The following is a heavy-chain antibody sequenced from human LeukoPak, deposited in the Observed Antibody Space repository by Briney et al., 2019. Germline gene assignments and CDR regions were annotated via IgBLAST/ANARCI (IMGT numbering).Heavy chain of an antibody. D-gene: IGHD6-19*01. CDR2: ISTYNGNT. CDR3: AREIAVAATGHFDY. Sequence: ALVKVSCTPSGYTFTSYGISWVPQAPGHGPEWMGWISTYNGNTHYAQKLQGRVTMTTDTSTSTAYMELRSLRSADTAVYYCAREIAVAATGHFDYWGQGTLVTVSS. CDR1: GYTFTSYG. V-gene: IGHV1-18*01. J-gene: IGHJ4*02.